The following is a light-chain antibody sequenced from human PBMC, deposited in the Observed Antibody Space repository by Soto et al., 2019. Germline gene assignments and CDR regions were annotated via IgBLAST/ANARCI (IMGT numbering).Light chain of an antibody. CDR1: SSDVGGYNY. V-gene: IGLV2-11*01. CDR2: DVS. CDR3: CSYAGSYTHYV. J-gene: IGLJ1*01. Sequence: QSALTQPRSVSGSPGQSVTISCTGTSSDVGGYNYVSWYQQHPGKAPKLMIYDVSKRPSGVPDRFSGSKSGNTASQTISGLQAEDEADYYCCSYAGSYTHYVFGTGTKLTVL.